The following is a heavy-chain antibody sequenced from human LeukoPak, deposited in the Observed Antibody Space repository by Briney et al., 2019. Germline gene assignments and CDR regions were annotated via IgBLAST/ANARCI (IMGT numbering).Heavy chain of an antibody. V-gene: IGHV1-2*02. D-gene: IGHD3-3*01. CDR1: GYTFTGYY. J-gene: IGHJ4*02. CDR2: INPNSGGT. Sequence: ASVKVSCKASGYTFTGYYMHWVRQAPGQGLEWMGWINPNSGGTNYAQKFQGRVTMTRDTSISTAYMELSRLRSDDTAVDYCAANYDFWSGSLYWGQGTLVTVSS. CDR3: AANYDFWSGSLY.